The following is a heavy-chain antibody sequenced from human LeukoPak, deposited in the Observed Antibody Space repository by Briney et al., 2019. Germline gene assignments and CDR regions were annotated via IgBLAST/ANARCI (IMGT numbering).Heavy chain of an antibody. CDR3: AKDHFATPDYDFWSGYYIGY. J-gene: IGHJ4*02. D-gene: IGHD3-3*01. CDR1: GFTFSSIG. Sequence: PGGSLRLSCAASGFTFSSIGMHWVRQAPGKGLEWVAFIRYDESKKYFADSVRGRFTISRDNSKNTMYLQMNSLRAEDTAVYYCAKDHFATPDYDFWSGYYIGYWGQGILVTVSS. V-gene: IGHV3-30*02. CDR2: IRYDESKK.